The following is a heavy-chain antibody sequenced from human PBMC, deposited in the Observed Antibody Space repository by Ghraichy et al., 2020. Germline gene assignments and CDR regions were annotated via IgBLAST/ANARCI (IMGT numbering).Heavy chain of an antibody. Sequence: GGSLRLSCAASGFTFSSYAMHWVRQAPGKGLEWVAVISYDGSNKYYADSVKGRFTISRDNSKNTLYLQMNSLRAEDTAVYYCAREVFGVVTNAFDIWGQGTMVTVSS. D-gene: IGHD3-3*01. CDR3: AREVFGVVTNAFDI. CDR2: ISYDGSNK. V-gene: IGHV3-30*04. J-gene: IGHJ3*02. CDR1: GFTFSSYA.